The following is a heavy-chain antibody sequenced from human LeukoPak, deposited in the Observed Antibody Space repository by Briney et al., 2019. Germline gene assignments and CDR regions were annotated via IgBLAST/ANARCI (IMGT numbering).Heavy chain of an antibody. D-gene: IGHD4-17*01. CDR2: INWNGGST. V-gene: IGHV3-20*04. J-gene: IGHJ6*03. Sequence: PGGSLRLSCAASGFTFSSYAMHWVRQAPGKGLEWVSGINWNGGSTGYADSVKGRFTISRDNAKNSLYLQMNSLRAEDTALYYCARVYTTVTDYYYYMDVWGKGTTVTVSS. CDR1: GFTFSSYA. CDR3: ARVYTTVTDYYYYMDV.